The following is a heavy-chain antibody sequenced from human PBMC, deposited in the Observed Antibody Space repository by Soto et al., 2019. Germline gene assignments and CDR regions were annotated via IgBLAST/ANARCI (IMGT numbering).Heavy chain of an antibody. Sequence: GGSLRLSCAASGFPFSSYAMHWVRQAPGKGLEWVAVIWYDGSNKDYADSVKGRFTISRDNSKNTLYLQMNSLRAEDTAVYYCARDPGRGLRRGTQVDYWGQGTLVTVSS. V-gene: IGHV3-33*01. J-gene: IGHJ4*02. CDR1: GFPFSSYA. D-gene: IGHD3-10*01. CDR2: IWYDGSNK. CDR3: ARDPGRGLRRGTQVDY.